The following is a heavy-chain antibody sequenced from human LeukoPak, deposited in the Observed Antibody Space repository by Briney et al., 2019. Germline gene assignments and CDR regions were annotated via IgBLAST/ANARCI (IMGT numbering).Heavy chain of an antibody. CDR1: GHSVSSNSAA. CDR3: ARGGNYYWFDP. J-gene: IGHJ5*02. CDR2: TYYRAKWYT. D-gene: IGHD1-26*01. V-gene: IGHV6-1*01. Sequence: SQTLSLTCAISGHSVSSNSAAWIWIRQSPSRGLEWLGRTYYRAKWYTDYAISVKSRMTINPDTSKNQFSLQLNSAAPEDTAVYYCARGGNYYWFDPWGQGTPVTVSS.